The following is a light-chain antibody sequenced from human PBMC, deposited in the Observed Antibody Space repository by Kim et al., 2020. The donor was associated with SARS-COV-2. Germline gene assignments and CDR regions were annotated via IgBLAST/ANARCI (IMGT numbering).Light chain of an antibody. Sequence: SESAGKTASINWSEPELADKYACWYQQKPRQAPVLVFYQDSKRPSGIPARFAGSTSGNTATLTISGTQAMDEADYYCQAWDSSTRVFGTGTKVTVL. J-gene: IGLJ1*01. V-gene: IGLV3-1*01. CDR1: ELADKY. CDR3: QAWDSSTRV. CDR2: QDS.